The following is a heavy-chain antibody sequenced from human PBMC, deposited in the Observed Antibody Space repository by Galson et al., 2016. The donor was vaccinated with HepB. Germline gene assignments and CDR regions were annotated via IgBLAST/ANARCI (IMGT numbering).Heavy chain of an antibody. Sequence: SVKVSCKASGYTFKDYDIHWVRQATGQGLEWMGWMNPNSGNTGYAQKFPGRVTMTRNISMDTAYLDLSGLRAEDTAVYYCARLSRPRKGSFHCGPTHSFGLDVWGQGTTVTVSS. CDR1: GYTFKDYD. V-gene: IGHV1-8*01. CDR2: MNPNSGNT. J-gene: IGHJ6*02. CDR3: ARLSRPRKGSFHCGPTHSFGLDV. D-gene: IGHD1-1*01.